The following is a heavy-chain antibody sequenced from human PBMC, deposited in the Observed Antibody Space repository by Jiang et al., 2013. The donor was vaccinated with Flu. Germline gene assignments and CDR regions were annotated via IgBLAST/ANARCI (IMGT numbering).Heavy chain of an antibody. V-gene: IGHV3-43*02. D-gene: IGHD1-7*01. CDR3: AKDTETGTTFRSSHY. J-gene: IGHJ4*02. CDR2: ISGDGGST. CDR1: GFTFDDYA. Sequence: VQLLESGGGVVQPGGSLRLSCAASGFTFDDYAMHWVRQAPGKGLEWVSLISGDGGSTYYADSVKGRFTISRDNSKNSLYLQMNSLRTEDTALYYCAKDTETGTTFRSSHYWGQGTLVTVSS.